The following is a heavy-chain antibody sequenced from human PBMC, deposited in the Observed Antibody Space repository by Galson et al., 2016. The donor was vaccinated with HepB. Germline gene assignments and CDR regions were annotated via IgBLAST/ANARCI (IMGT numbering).Heavy chain of an antibody. V-gene: IGHV5-51*01. CDR2: IYPGYSDT. CDR1: GYSFTSYW. Sequence: QSGAEVKKPGESLKISCKASGYSFTSYWIGWVRQMPGEGLEWMGIIYPGYSDTKYSPSFQGQVTISADTSITTAYLEWSSLKASDTAMYYCARGQWTNYGMDVWGQGTTVTVSS. J-gene: IGHJ6*02. D-gene: IGHD6-19*01. CDR3: ARGQWTNYGMDV.